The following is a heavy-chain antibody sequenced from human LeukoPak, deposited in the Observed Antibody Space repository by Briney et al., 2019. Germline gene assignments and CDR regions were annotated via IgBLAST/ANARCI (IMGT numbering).Heavy chain of an antibody. CDR2: IYTSGST. Sequence: SETLSLTCTVSGGSISSYYWSWIRQPAGKGLEWIGRIYTSGSTNYNPSLKSRVTMSVDTSKNQFSLKLSSVTAADTAVYYCARAHEYYDFWSGYSYYFGYWGQGTLVTVSS. J-gene: IGHJ4*02. D-gene: IGHD3-3*01. V-gene: IGHV4-4*07. CDR1: GGSISSYY. CDR3: ARAHEYYDFWSGYSYYFGY.